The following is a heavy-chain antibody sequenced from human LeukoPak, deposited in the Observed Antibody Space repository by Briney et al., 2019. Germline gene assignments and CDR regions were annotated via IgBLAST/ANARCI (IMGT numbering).Heavy chain of an antibody. Sequence: GGSLRLSCAASGFTFSSYAMSWVRQAPGKGLEWVSAISGRGGSTYYADSVKGRFTISRDNSKNTLYLQMNSLRAEDTAVYYCAKDKGLGYCSGGSCYTSYYYGMDIWGKGTTVTVSS. CDR1: GFTFSSYA. V-gene: IGHV3-23*01. J-gene: IGHJ6*04. D-gene: IGHD2-15*01. CDR2: ISGRGGST. CDR3: AKDKGLGYCSGGSCYTSYYYGMDI.